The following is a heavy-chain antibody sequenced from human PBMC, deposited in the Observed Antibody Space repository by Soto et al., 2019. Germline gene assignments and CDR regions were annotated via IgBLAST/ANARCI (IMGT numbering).Heavy chain of an antibody. D-gene: IGHD2-8*01. J-gene: IGHJ4*02. Sequence: QVQLVQSGAEVKKPGASVKVSCKTSGYSFAKYSMHWVRQSPGQGLEWMGIINPSSGRTTYAENCQGRVTMTRDTSTTTVYLELSSLRSKDTSRFYCARAYAPMGLLPDVLDYWGQGTLVTVSS. V-gene: IGHV1-46*01. CDR1: GYSFAKYS. CDR2: INPSSGRT. CDR3: ARAYAPMGLLPDVLDY.